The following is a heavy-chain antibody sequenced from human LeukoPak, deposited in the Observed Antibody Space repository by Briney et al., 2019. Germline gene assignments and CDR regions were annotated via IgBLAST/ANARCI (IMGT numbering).Heavy chain of an antibody. D-gene: IGHD6-19*01. CDR2: ISWNSGSI. CDR3: ARADSSGWTLYY. J-gene: IGHJ4*02. V-gene: IGHV3-9*01. CDR1: GFTFDDYA. Sequence: GGSLRLSCAASGFTFDDYAMHWVRQAPGKGLEWVSGISWNSGSIGYADSVKGRFTISRDNAKNSLYLQMNSLRAEDTALYYCARADSSGWTLYYWGQGTLVTVSS.